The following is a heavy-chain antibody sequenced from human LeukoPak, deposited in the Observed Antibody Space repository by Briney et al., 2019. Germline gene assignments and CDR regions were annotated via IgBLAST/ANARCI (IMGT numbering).Heavy chain of an antibody. D-gene: IGHD3-10*01. CDR2: IFYSGTT. CDR1: GGSISSSSYF. V-gene: IGHV4-39*07. Sequence: SETLSLTCTASGGSISSSSYFWGWIRQPPGKGLEWIGSIFYSGTTYYNPSLKSRVTISVDTSKNQFSLKLSSVTAADTAVYYCARDRPIRGSGSYLLYYYYYMDVWGKGTTVTISS. J-gene: IGHJ6*03. CDR3: ARDRPIRGSGSYLLYYYYYMDV.